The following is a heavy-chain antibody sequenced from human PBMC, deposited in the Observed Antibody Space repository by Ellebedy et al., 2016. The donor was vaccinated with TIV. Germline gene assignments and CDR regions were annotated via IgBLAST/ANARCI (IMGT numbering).Heavy chain of an antibody. CDR3: EGDYGGNQDYYYGMDV. V-gene: IGHV4-59*01. CDR1: GGSIRTYY. Sequence: MPSETLSLTCTVSGGSIRTYYWSWIRQPPGKGLEWIGYIYYSGTTNYNPSLKSRVTISVDTSKNQFSLRLSSVTAADTAVYYCEGDYGGNQDYYYGMDVWGQGTTVTVSS. J-gene: IGHJ6*02. D-gene: IGHD4-23*01. CDR2: IYYSGTT.